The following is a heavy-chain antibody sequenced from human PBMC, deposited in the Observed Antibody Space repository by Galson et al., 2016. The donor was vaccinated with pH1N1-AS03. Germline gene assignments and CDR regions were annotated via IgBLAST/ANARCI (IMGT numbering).Heavy chain of an antibody. CDR3: AKVMHGYGSSWSNFFDH. D-gene: IGHD6-13*01. CDR1: GFTFNCA. Sequence: SLRLSCAASGFTFNCAMSWVRQAPGRGLEWVPAISGSGDNTFYEDSVRGRFTISRDNSENTLYLQMNNLRAEDTAVYYCAKVMHGYGSSWSNFFDHWGQGTLVTVSS. V-gene: IGHV3-23*01. CDR2: ISGSGDNT. J-gene: IGHJ4*02.